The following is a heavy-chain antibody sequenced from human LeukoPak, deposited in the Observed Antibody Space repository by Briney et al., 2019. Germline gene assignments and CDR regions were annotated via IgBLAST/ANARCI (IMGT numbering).Heavy chain of an antibody. CDR2: IYPGDSDT. V-gene: IGHV5-51*01. CDR1: GSIFINYW. J-gene: IGHJ4*02. CDR3: AILNHPDGRVY. D-gene: IGHD5-24*01. Sequence: PGESLQISCQSSGSIFINYWIGWVRQLPGKGLEWMGLIYPGDSDTRYSPSFEGQVTISADKSTSTAYLQWSSLKASDTAMYYCAILNHPDGRVYWGQGTLVTVSS.